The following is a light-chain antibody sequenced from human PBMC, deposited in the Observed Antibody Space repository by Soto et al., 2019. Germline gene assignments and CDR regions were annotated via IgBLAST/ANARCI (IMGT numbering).Light chain of an antibody. V-gene: IGKV1-5*01. CDR1: QSISTW. CDR3: QQYHIYSGT. Sequence: DIQMTQSPSTLSASVGDRVTITCRASQSISTWLAWYQQKPGKAPKLLIYDASSLQSGVPSRFSGHGSGTDFTLTISSLQPDDFATYYCQQYHIYSGTFGQGTKVDIK. CDR2: DAS. J-gene: IGKJ1*01.